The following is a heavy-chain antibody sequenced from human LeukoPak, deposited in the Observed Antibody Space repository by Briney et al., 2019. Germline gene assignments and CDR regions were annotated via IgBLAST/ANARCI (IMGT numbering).Heavy chain of an antibody. V-gene: IGHV3-20*01. D-gene: IGHD5-12*01. Sequence: GGSLRLSCAASGFTFDDYGMSWVRQAPGKGLEWVSSINWNGGSTGYADSVKGRFTISRDNAKNSLYLQMNSLRAEDTALYHCAKRWLNAFDIWGQGTMVTVSS. J-gene: IGHJ3*02. CDR1: GFTFDDYG. CDR2: INWNGGST. CDR3: AKRWLNAFDI.